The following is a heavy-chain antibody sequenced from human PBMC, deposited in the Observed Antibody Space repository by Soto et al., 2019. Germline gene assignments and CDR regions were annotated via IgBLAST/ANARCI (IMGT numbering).Heavy chain of an antibody. CDR2: ITTNGHT. D-gene: IGHD2-15*01. CDR3: VKGLRDRRWYDAV. CDR1: GFTFRNCV. V-gene: IGHV3-23*01. Sequence: PRRSLRLPCDTSGFTFRNCVLTLVHLPPGKRLEWVSVITTNGHTAYADSVKGRFTLSRDNSKNTAYLQMNSLRAEDTAVYFCVKGLRDRRWYDAVCGRGTLVIVSS. J-gene: IGHJ4*02.